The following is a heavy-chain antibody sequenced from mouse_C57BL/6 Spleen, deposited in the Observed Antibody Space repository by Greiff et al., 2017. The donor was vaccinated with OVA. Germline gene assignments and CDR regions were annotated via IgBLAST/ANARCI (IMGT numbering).Heavy chain of an antibody. J-gene: IGHJ3*01. Sequence: EVQLQQSGPELVKPGASVKMSCKASGYTFTDYNMHWVKQSHGKSLEWIGYINPNNGGTSYNQKFKGKATLTVNKSSSTAYMELRSLTSEDSAVYYCARDGDYYGSSRFAYWGQGTLVTVSA. CDR3: ARDGDYYGSSRFAY. V-gene: IGHV1-22*01. D-gene: IGHD1-1*01. CDR1: GYTFTDYN. CDR2: INPNNGGT.